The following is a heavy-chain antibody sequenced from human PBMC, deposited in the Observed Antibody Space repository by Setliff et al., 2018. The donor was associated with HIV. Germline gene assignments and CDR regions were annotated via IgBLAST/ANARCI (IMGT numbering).Heavy chain of an antibody. D-gene: IGHD1-26*01. CDR2: ISYDGSNK. CDR3: ARGRGGMVADY. V-gene: IGHV3-30*04. Sequence: SCEASGFSFSSYTMNWVRQAPGKGLEWVAVISYDGSNKYYADSVKGRFTISRDNSKNTLYLQMNSLRAEDTAVYYCARGRGGMVADYWGQGTLVTVSS. CDR1: GFSFSSYT. J-gene: IGHJ4*02.